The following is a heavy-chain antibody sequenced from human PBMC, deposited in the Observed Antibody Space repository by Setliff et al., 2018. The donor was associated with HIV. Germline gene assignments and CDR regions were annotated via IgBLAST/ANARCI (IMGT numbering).Heavy chain of an antibody. CDR1: GFRFSVYS. CDR2: ITGSSTT. V-gene: IGHV3-48*01. D-gene: IGHD3-10*02. CDR3: AKVFVFGVDAFDI. Sequence: GGSLRLSCAASGFRFSVYSMHWVRQAPGKGLEWLSYITGSSTTYYAESVKGRFTISRDNARNSLYLQVNSLRVEDTAVYFCAKVFVFGVDAFDIWGQGTMVTVSS. J-gene: IGHJ3*02.